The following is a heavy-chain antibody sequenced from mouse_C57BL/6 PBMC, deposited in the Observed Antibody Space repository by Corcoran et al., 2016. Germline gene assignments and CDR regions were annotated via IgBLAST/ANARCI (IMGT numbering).Heavy chain of an antibody. D-gene: IGHD1-1*01. CDR2: INPNNGGT. V-gene: IGHV1-26*01. Sequence: EVQLQQSGPELVKPGASVKISCKASGYTFTDYYMNWVKQSHGKSLEWIGDINPNNGGTSYNQKFKGKATLTVDKSSSTAYMELRSLTSEDSAVYYCASPVITTVVATRAMDYWGQGTSVTVSS. CDR1: GYTFTDYY. CDR3: ASPVITTVVATRAMDY. J-gene: IGHJ4*01.